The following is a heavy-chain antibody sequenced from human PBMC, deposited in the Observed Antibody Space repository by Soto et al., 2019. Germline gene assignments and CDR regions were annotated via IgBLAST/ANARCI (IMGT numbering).Heavy chain of an antibody. J-gene: IGHJ4*02. CDR1: GGSISGHF. V-gene: IGHV4-59*11. D-gene: IGHD1-26*01. Sequence: PSETLSLTCTVSGGSISGHFWSWIRQPPGKGLEWIGEIYNSGSTNYNPSLKGRVTISVDTSKNQFSLKLSSVTAADTAVYYCARGGLVGAIFDYWGQGTLVTVSS. CDR3: ARGGLVGAIFDY. CDR2: IYNSGST.